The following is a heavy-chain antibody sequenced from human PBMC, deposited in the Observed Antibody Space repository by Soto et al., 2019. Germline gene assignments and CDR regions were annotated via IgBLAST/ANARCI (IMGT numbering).Heavy chain of an antibody. Sequence: SETLSLTCAVSSGSISSSNWWSWVRQPPGKGLEWIGEIYHSGSTNYNPSLKSRVTISVDKSKNQFSLKLSSVTAADTAVYYCARASYSSGLFDYWGQGTLVTVSS. CDR2: IYHSGST. D-gene: IGHD6-19*01. J-gene: IGHJ4*02. CDR3: ARASYSSGLFDY. CDR1: SGSISSSNW. V-gene: IGHV4-4*02.